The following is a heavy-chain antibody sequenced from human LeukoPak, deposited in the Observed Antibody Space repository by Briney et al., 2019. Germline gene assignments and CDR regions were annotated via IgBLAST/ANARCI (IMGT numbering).Heavy chain of an antibody. J-gene: IGHJ4*02. V-gene: IGHV3-23*01. CDR1: GFTFIMYA. CDR3: AKDGLSYDGSTHVYYFQS. D-gene: IGHD3-22*01. CDR2: IIYDGRHT. Sequence: GSLLLSCSASGFTFIMYAMSWVRPAPGKGLESVASIIYDGRHTYYAASVKGRFTISRDNSQNTLYLQMNSLRAEDTALYYCAKDGLSYDGSTHVYYFQSLGQGTLVTVSS.